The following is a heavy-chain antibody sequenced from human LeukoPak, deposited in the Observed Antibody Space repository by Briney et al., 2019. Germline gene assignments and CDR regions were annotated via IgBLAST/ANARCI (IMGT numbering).Heavy chain of an antibody. V-gene: IGHV4-39*07. CDR2: IYYSGST. Sequence: SETLSLTCTVSGGSISSSSYYWGWIRQPPGKGLEWIGSIYYSGSTYYNPSLKSRVTISVDTSKNQFSLKLSSVTAADTAVYYCARMRYCGGDCLYFDYWGQGTLVTVSS. CDR3: ARMRYCGGDCLYFDY. J-gene: IGHJ4*02. D-gene: IGHD2-21*02. CDR1: GGSISSSSYY.